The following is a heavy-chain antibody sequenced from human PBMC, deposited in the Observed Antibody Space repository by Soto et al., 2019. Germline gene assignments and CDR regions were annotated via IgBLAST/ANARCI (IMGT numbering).Heavy chain of an antibody. CDR1: GYPFIDAY. V-gene: IGHV1-2*02. J-gene: IGHJ6*02. CDR3: ARAILQQLYCYQAMDV. Sequence: GASVKFSGKASGYPFIDAYLHWVRQAPGQGLGWMGWIRPNGGDTISAQKFQGSVTLTRETSIDTAYMELNRLTSDDKAVYFCARAILQQLYCYQAMDVWGQGTRVTVSS. CDR2: IRPNGGDT. D-gene: IGHD2-2*02.